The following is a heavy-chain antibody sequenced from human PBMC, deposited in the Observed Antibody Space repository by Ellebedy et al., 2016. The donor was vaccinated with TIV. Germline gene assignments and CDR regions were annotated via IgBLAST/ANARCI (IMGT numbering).Heavy chain of an antibody. Sequence: MPSETLSLTCAVSGGSIRSLNWWSWVRQPPGKGLEWIGEIYHSGRTNYSPSLKSRVTMSVDKSKNQFSLKLSSVTAADTAVYYCARESNTWHYFDSWGQGTLVTVAS. V-gene: IGHV4-4*02. J-gene: IGHJ4*02. CDR3: ARESNTWHYFDS. CDR2: IYHSGRT. CDR1: GGSIRSLNW.